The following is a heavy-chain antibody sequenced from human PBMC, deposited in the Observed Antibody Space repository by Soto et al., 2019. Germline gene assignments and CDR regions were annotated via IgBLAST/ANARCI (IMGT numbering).Heavy chain of an antibody. V-gene: IGHV3-30-3*01. CDR3: AREEVTRGYSGYDFDY. J-gene: IGHJ4*02. CDR2: ISYDGSNK. CDR1: GFTFSSYA. Sequence: LRLSCAASGFTFSSYAMHWVRQAPVKGLEWVAVISYDGSNKYYADSVKSRFTISRDNSKNTLYLQMNSLRAEDTAVYYCAREEVTRGYSGYDFDYWGQGTLVTVSS. D-gene: IGHD5-12*01.